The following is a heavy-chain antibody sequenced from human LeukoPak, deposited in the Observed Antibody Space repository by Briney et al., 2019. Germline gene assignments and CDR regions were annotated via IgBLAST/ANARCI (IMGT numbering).Heavy chain of an antibody. CDR3: ARGYYDFWSGYNWFDP. CDR1: GSRFTSYW. J-gene: IGHJ5*02. CDR2: IYPGDSDT. V-gene: IGHV5-51*01. Sequence: GESLKISCKGSGSRFTSYWIGWVRQMPGKGLEWMGIIYPGDSDTRYSPSFQGQVTISADKSISTAYLQWSSLKASDTAMYYCARGYYDFWSGYNWFDPWGQGTLVTVSS. D-gene: IGHD3-3*01.